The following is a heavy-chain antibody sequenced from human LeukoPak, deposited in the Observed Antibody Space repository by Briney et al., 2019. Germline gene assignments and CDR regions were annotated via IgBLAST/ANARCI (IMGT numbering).Heavy chain of an antibody. D-gene: IGHD6-6*01. CDR3: ARNGLEARQRRYYYGMDV. Sequence: TSSETLSLTCAVYGGSFSGYYRSWIRQPPGKGLEWIGEINHSGSTNYNPSLKSRVTISVDTSKNQFSLKLSSVTAADTAVYYCARNGLEARQRRYYYGMDVWGQGTTVTVSS. CDR1: GGSFSGYY. CDR2: INHSGST. V-gene: IGHV4-34*01. J-gene: IGHJ6*02.